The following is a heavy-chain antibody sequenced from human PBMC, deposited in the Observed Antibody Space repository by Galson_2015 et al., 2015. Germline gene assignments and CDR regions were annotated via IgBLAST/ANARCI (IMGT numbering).Heavy chain of an antibody. D-gene: IGHD6-25*01. CDR1: GFTFSSYA. CDR3: ATEHSSVAVPDY. Sequence: SLRLSCAASGFTFSSYAMSWVRQAPGQGLEWVSAISGNGGSTYYADSVKGRFTISRDNSKNTLYLQMNSLRAEDTAVYYCATEHSSVAVPDYWGHGTLVTASS. CDR2: ISGNGGST. V-gene: IGHV3-23*01. J-gene: IGHJ4*01.